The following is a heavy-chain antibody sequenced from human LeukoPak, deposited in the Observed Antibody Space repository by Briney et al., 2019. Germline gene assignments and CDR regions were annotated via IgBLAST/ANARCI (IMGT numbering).Heavy chain of an antibody. CDR2: IYYSGST. D-gene: IGHD4-23*01. CDR3: ARVGGNQPIDY. CDR1: GGSISSSSYY. J-gene: IGHJ4*02. V-gene: IGHV4-39*07. Sequence: PSETLSLTCTVSGGSISSSSYYWGWIRQPPGKGLEWIGSIYYSGSTYYNPSLKSRVTISVDTSKNQFSLKLSSVTAADTAVYYCARVGGNQPIDYWGQGTLVTVSS.